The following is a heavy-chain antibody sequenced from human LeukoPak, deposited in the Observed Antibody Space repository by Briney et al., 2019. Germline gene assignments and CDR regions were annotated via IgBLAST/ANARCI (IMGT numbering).Heavy chain of an antibody. V-gene: IGHV3-21*01. CDR1: GFIFSNYN. D-gene: IGHD3-22*01. CDR3: ARVRYFDSTGTLDY. Sequence: GGSLRLSCAASGFIFSNYNMNWVRQAPGKGLEWVSSIGSRSSYISYADSLKGRFTVSRDNAKNSLYLQMNSLRAEDTAIYYCARVRYFDSTGTLDYWGQGTLVTVSS. J-gene: IGHJ4*02. CDR2: IGSRSSYI.